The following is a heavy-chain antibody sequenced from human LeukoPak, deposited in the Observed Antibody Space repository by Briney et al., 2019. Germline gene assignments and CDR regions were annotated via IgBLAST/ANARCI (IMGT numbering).Heavy chain of an antibody. V-gene: IGHV3-9*01. J-gene: IGHJ5*02. CDR1: GFTFDDYA. CDR2: ISWNSGSI. D-gene: IGHD2-2*01. CDR3: ARDDCSTSSCQKHQNWFDP. Sequence: GRSLRLSCAASGFTFDDYAIHWVRQAPGKGLEWVSGISWNSGSIGYADSVKGRFTISRDNAKSSLYLQMNGLRAEDTAVYYCARDDCSTSSCQKHQNWFDPWGQGTLVTVSS.